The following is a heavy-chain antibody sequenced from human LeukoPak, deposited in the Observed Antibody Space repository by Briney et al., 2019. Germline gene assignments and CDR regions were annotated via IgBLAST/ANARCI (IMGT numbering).Heavy chain of an antibody. CDR1: GGSFSGYY. CDR2: INHSGST. J-gene: IGHJ4*02. CDR3: ARALGRIYCSSTSCYVNYFDY. D-gene: IGHD2-2*01. Sequence: SETLSLTCAVYGGSFSGYYWSWIRQPPGKGLEWIGEINHSGSTNYNPSLKSRVTISVDTSKNQFSLKLSSVTAADTAVYYCARALGRIYCSSTSCYVNYFDYWGQGTLVTVSS. V-gene: IGHV4-34*01.